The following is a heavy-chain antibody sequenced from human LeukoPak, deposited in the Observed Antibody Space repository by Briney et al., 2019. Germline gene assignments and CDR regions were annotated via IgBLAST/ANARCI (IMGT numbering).Heavy chain of an antibody. CDR3: ARVSSTSCYWCGWFDP. Sequence: ASVKVSCKAYGYTLTSYYMHWVRQAPGQGREGMGIINPSGGNTRYAQKFQGRVTMTRDTSTSTVYMELSSLRSEDTAMYYCARVSSTSCYWCGWFDPWGQGTLVTVPS. D-gene: IGHD2-2*01. CDR2: INPSGGNT. J-gene: IGHJ5*02. V-gene: IGHV1-46*01. CDR1: GYTLTSYY.